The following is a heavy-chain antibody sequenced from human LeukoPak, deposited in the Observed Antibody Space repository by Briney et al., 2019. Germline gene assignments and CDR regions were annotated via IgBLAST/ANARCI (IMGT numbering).Heavy chain of an antibody. Sequence: GGSLRLSCEASGFSFSGYEMNWVRQAPGEGLEWLSYISSSGSTTYYADSVKGRFTISRDNAKNSLYLQMSSLRAEDTAVYYCARRFHRWGQGTLVTVSS. D-gene: IGHD3-10*01. CDR3: ARRFHR. J-gene: IGHJ1*01. CDR2: ISSSGSTT. V-gene: IGHV3-48*03. CDR1: GFSFSGYE.